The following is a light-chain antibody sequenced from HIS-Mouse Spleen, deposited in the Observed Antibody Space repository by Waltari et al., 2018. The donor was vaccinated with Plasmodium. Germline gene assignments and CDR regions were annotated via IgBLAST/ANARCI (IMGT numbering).Light chain of an antibody. J-gene: IGKJ1*01. V-gene: IGKV4-1*01. CDR3: QQYYSTPWT. CDR2: WAS. CDR1: QRVLYSSNNKIY. Sequence: DIVMTQSPDSLAVSLGERATINCKSSQRVLYSSNNKIYLAWYQQKPGQPPKRLIYWASTRESGVPDRFSGSGSGTDFTLTISSLQAEDVAVYYCQQYYSTPWTFGQGTKVEIK.